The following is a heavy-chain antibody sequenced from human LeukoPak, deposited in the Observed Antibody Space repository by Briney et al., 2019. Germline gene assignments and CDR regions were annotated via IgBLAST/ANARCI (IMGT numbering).Heavy chain of an antibody. J-gene: IGHJ6*03. D-gene: IGHD6-13*01. Sequence: GSLRLSCAASGFKFQDYGMAWARQAPGKGLEWVSSISGSSENTHYPDSVMGRFSISRDNANNKLYLQMNSLRVEDTAVYYCARATRIAAAGISGYMDVWGKGTTVTVSS. CDR3: ARATRIAAAGISGYMDV. CDR1: GFKFQDYG. V-gene: IGHV3-23*01. CDR2: ISGSSENT.